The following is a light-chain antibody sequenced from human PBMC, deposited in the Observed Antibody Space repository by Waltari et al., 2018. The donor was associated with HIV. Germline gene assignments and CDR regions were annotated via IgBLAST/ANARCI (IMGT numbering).Light chain of an antibody. CDR1: RNEIGNYNS. J-gene: IGLJ2*01. V-gene: IGLV2-14*01. CDR3: CSYTSTTTSIL. Sequence: QSALTQPASVSGSPGQSITISCTGTRNEIGNYNSVSWYQQHPGNVPKLVIDEVTKRPSCVSNLFSGSKSGNTASLTISGLQAEDEAAYYCCSYTSTTTSILFAGGTKLTVL. CDR2: EVT.